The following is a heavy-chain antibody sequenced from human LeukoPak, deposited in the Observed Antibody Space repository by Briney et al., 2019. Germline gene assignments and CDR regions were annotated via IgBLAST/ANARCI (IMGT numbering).Heavy chain of an antibody. CDR3: ARCLTYCTNGVCYTGFDY. V-gene: IGHV4-38-2*01. D-gene: IGHD2-8*01. J-gene: IGHJ4*02. Sequence: SETLSLTCAVYGGSFSGYYWGWIRQPPGKGLEWIGSIYHSGSTYYNPSLKSRVTISVDTSKNQFSLKLSSVTAADTAVYYCARCLTYCTNGVCYTGFDYWGQGTLVTVSS. CDR1: GGSFSGYY. CDR2: IYHSGST.